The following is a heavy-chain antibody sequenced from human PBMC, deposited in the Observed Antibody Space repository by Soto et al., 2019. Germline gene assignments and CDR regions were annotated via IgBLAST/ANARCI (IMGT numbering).Heavy chain of an antibody. CDR3: AKGLLHGMDV. V-gene: IGHV1-18*01. Sequence: ASVKVSCKASGYTFTSYGISWVRQAPGQGLEWMGWINAYNGNTYYADSVKGRLTISRDNPKNTLYLQMNSLRAEDTAVYYCAKGLLHGMDVWGQGTTVTVSS. CDR1: GYTFTSYG. J-gene: IGHJ6*02. CDR2: INAYNGNT.